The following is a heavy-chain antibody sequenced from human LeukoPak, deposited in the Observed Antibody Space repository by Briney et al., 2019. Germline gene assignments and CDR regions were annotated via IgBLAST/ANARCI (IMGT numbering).Heavy chain of an antibody. J-gene: IGHJ6*03. CDR1: GFTFSSYW. CDR2: IKQDGSEK. D-gene: IGHD2-2*01. Sequence: GGSLRLSCEASGFTFSSYWMSWVRQAPGKGLEWVANIKQDGSEKYYVDSVKGRFTISRDNAKNSLYLQMNSLRAEDTAVYYCARACRYCSSTSYYYYYMDVWGKGTTVTISS. CDR3: ARACRYCSSTSYYYYYMDV. V-gene: IGHV3-7*01.